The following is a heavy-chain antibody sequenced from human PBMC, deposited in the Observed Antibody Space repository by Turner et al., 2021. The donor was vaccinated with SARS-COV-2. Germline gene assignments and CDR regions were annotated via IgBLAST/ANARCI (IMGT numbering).Heavy chain of an antibody. Sequence: EVQLLESGGILVQPGGTLRLSCAAFGFTLSSNYMSWVRQAPGKGLEWISVIYSGGSTYYADSVKGRFTISRDNSKNTLYLQLNSLRAEDTAVYFCGKVRGVTPYIDYWGQGTLVTVSS. V-gene: IGHV3-66*01. CDR2: IYSGGST. CDR3: GKVRGVTPYIDY. D-gene: IGHD3-10*01. CDR1: GFTLSSNY. J-gene: IGHJ4*02.